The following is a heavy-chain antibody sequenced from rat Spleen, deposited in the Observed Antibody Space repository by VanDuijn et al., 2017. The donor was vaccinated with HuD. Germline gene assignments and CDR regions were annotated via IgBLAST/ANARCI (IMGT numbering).Heavy chain of an antibody. D-gene: IGHD1-11*01. V-gene: IGHV5-7*01. CDR3: ARHGLGYGSFDY. Sequence: EVQLVESGGGLVQPGRSLKLSCAASGFTFSDYNMAWVRQAPKKGLEWVAIISYDGSNTYYRDSVKGRFTISRDNAKSTLYLQMDSLRSEDTATYYCARHGLGYGSFDYWGQGVMVTVSS. CDR2: ISYDGSNT. CDR1: GFTFSDYN. J-gene: IGHJ2*01.